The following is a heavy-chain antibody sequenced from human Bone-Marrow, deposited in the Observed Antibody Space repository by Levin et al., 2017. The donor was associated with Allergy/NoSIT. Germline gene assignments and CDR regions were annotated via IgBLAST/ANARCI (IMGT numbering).Heavy chain of an antibody. Sequence: GASVKVSCAASGFTFSSYDMHWVRQATGKGLEWVSAIGTAGDTYYPGSVKGRFTISRENAKNSLYLQMNSLRAGDTAVYYCARGSGYSYGPYYFDYWGQGTLVTVSS. CDR1: GFTFSSYD. D-gene: IGHD5-18*01. V-gene: IGHV3-13*01. CDR3: ARGSGYSYGPYYFDY. CDR2: IGTAGDT. J-gene: IGHJ4*02.